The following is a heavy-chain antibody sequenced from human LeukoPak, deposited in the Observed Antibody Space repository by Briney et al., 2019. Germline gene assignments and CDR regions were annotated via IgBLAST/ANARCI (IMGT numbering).Heavy chain of an antibody. Sequence: PSETLSLTCAVYGGSFSGYYWTWIRQPPGKGLEWIGEINHSGSTNYNPSLKSRVTISVDTSKNQFSLKLSSVTAADTAVYYCASWAAMATGYYFDYWGQVTLVSVSS. J-gene: IGHJ4*02. V-gene: IGHV4-34*01. CDR3: ASWAAMATGYYFDY. CDR1: GGSFSGYY. CDR2: INHSGST. D-gene: IGHD5-18*01.